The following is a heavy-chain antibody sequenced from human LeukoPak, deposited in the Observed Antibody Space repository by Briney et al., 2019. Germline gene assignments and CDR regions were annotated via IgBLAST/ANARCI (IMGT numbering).Heavy chain of an antibody. D-gene: IGHD4-17*01. J-gene: IGHJ4*02. Sequence: GGSLRLSCAASGFAFSRYSMNWVRQAPGKGLEWVSSISYSGPHMFYADSVRGRFTISRDNAENSLFLQMNSLRAEDTAVYFCASNDYRDEGVDSWGQGTLVTVSS. CDR2: ISYSGPHM. V-gene: IGHV3-21*01. CDR3: ASNDYRDEGVDS. CDR1: GFAFSRYS.